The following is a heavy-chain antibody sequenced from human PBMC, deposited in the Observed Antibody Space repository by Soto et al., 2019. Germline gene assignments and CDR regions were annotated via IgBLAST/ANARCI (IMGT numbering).Heavy chain of an antibody. CDR3: ARDGSGPFGY. D-gene: IGHD2-15*01. V-gene: IGHV3-53*01. CDR2: IHIDGNT. CDR1: WFSVSNNH. J-gene: IGHJ4*02. Sequence: GGCLRRSGSASWFSVSNNHKSWVRQAPGKGLEGVSLIHIDGNTYYTDAVKGRFTISRDYSKNTLFLQMNNLRAEDTALYYCARDGSGPFGYWGQGTQVTVSS.